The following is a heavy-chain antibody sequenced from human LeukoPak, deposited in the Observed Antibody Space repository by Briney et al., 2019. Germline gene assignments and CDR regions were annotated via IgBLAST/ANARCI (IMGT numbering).Heavy chain of an antibody. CDR3: ARGNILTGYRFDY. J-gene: IGHJ4*02. CDR2: IHYTGAT. D-gene: IGHD3-9*01. CDR1: GGSISGYY. V-gene: IGHV4-34*01. Sequence: SETLSLTCAVYGGSISGYYWSWIRQPPGKGLEWVGEIHYTGATSYSPSLKSRATISIDASKNQFSLKLNSVTAADTAVYYCARGNILTGYRFDYWGQGSLVTVSS.